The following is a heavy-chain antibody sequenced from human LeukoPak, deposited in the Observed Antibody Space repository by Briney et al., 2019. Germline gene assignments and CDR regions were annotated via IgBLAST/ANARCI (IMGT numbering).Heavy chain of an antibody. CDR3: ARRGFDY. CDR2: IYYSGST. J-gene: IGHJ4*02. Sequence: SETLSLTCTVSGGSISSSSYYWGWIRQPPGKGLEWIGSIYYSGSTYYNPSLKSRVTISVDTSKNQFSLKLSSVTAADTAVYYCARRGFDYWGQGTLVTVSS. V-gene: IGHV4-39*01. CDR1: GGSISSSSYY.